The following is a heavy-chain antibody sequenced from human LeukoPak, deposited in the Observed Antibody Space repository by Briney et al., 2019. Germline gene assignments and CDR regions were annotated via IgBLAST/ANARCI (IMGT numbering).Heavy chain of an antibody. Sequence: ASVKVSCKASGYTFTYRYLHWVRQAPGQALEWMGWISPFNGNTNYAQKFQDRVTFTRDRSMSTAYMELNSLRSEDTAMYYCAKSQLVGEDAFNIWGQGTMVTVSS. D-gene: IGHD6-6*01. CDR1: GYTFTYRY. CDR2: ISPFNGNT. V-gene: IGHV1-45*02. J-gene: IGHJ3*02. CDR3: AKSQLVGEDAFNI.